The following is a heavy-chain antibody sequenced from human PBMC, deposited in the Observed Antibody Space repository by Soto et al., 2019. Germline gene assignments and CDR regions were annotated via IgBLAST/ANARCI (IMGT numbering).Heavy chain of an antibody. CDR1: GGTLSSYA. D-gene: IGHD2-21*01. Sequence: SVEVSCKESGGTLSSYAISWVRQAPGQGLEWMGGIIPIFGTANYAQKFQGRVTITADESTSTAYMELSSLRSEDTAVYYCARVVVTPNWFDPWGQGTLVTVFS. CDR3: ARVVVTPNWFDP. CDR2: IIPIFGTA. J-gene: IGHJ5*02. V-gene: IGHV1-69*13.